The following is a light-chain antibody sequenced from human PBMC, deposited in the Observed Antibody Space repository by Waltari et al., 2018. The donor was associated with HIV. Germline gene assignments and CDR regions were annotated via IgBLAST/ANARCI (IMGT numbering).Light chain of an antibody. CDR1: QSVSSN. J-gene: IGKJ1*01. CDR3: QQYGSSLTWT. CDR2: GAS. V-gene: IGKV3-15*01. Sequence: EIVMTQSPATLSVSPGERATLSCRASQSVSSNLAWYQQKPGQAPRLLIYGASTRATGIPARFSGSGSGTEFTLTISSLQSEDFAVYYCQQYGSSLTWTFGQGTKVELK.